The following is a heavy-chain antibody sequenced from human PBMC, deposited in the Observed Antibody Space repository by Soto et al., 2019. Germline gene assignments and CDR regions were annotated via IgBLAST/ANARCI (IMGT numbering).Heavy chain of an antibody. Sequence: EASVKVSCKASGGTFSSYAISWVRQAPGQGLEWMGGIIPIFGTANYAQKFQGRVTITADESTSTAYMELSSLRSEDTAVYYCARVYYDFWSGPRAFDYWGQGTLVTVSS. J-gene: IGHJ4*02. D-gene: IGHD3-3*01. CDR3: ARVYYDFWSGPRAFDY. CDR1: GGTFSSYA. CDR2: IIPIFGTA. V-gene: IGHV1-69*13.